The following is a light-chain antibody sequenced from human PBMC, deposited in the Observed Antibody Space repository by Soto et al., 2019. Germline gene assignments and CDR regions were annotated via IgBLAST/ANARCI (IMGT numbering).Light chain of an antibody. V-gene: IGKV1-33*01. CDR3: QQLFTYPPT. J-gene: IGKJ3*01. CDR1: QHISDY. CDR2: DGT. Sequence: DTRLTQSPSSLSASVGDRVTITCQASQHISDYLNWYQQKPGKAPKLLIYDGTKLETGVPSRFSGSGSGTEFTFTISSLQPEDTATSYCQQLFTYPPTFGPGTKVDNK.